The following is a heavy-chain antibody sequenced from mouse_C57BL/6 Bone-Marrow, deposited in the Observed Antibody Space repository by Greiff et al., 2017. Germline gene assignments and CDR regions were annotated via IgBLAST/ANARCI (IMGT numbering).Heavy chain of an antibody. J-gene: IGHJ4*01. Sequence: VQLQQSGPVLVKPGASVKMSCKASGYTFTDYYMNWVKQSHGKSLEWIGVINPYNGGTSYNQKFKGKATLTVDKSSSTAYMELNSLTSEDSAVYYCARPPLLKGAMDYWGQGTSVTVSS. D-gene: IGHD2-1*01. CDR3: ARPPLLKGAMDY. CDR1: GYTFTDYY. CDR2: INPYNGGT. V-gene: IGHV1-19*01.